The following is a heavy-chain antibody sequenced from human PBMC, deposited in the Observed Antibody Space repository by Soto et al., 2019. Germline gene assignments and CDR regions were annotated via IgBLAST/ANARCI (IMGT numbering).Heavy chain of an antibody. J-gene: IGHJ5*02. V-gene: IGHV4-31*03. D-gene: IGHD6-13*01. CDR3: ARAEGYSSPLGLFDP. CDR1: GGSISSGYYY. CDR2: IYYSGTT. Sequence: QVQLQESGPGLVKPSQTLSLTCPVSGGSISSGYYYWSWIRQHPGKGLEWIGYIYYSGTTYYNPSLKSRVTISVDTSKNQFSLKLTSVTAADTAVYYCARAEGYSSPLGLFDPWGQGTLVTVSS.